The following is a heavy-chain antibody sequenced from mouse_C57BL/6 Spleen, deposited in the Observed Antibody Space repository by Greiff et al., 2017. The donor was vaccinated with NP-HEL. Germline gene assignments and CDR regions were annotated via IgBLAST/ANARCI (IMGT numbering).Heavy chain of an antibody. CDR3: ARHYGYDEDAWFAY. J-gene: IGHJ3*01. Sequence: EVHLVESGGGLVQPGGSLKLSCAASGFTFSDYYMYWVRQTPEKRLEWVAYISNGGGSTYYPDTVKGRFTISRDNAKNTLYLQMSRLSSEDTAMYYCARHYGYDEDAWFAYWGQGTLVTVSA. D-gene: IGHD2-2*01. V-gene: IGHV5-12*01. CDR2: ISNGGGST. CDR1: GFTFSDYY.